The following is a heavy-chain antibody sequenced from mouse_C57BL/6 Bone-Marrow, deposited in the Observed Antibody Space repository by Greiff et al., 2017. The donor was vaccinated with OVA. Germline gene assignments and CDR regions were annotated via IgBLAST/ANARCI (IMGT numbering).Heavy chain of an antibody. V-gene: IGHV5-17*01. CDR1: GFTFSDYG. J-gene: IGHJ4*01. CDR2: ISSGSSTI. CDR3: AEGYYGSSPYYAMDY. D-gene: IGHD1-1*01. Sequence: EVMLVESGGGLVKPGGSLKLSCAASGFTFSDYGMHWVRQAPEEGLEWVAYISSGSSTIYYADTVKGRFTISRDNAKNTLFLQMTSLRSEDTAMYYCAEGYYGSSPYYAMDYWGQGTSVTVSS.